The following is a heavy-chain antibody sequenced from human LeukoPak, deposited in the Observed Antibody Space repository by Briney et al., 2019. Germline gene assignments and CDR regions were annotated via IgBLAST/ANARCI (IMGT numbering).Heavy chain of an antibody. CDR1: GFTFDEYA. Sequence: PGRSLRLSCAASGFTFDEYAMHWVRQAPGKGLEWVSGISWNSGRIGYADSVKGRFTISRDNAKNSLYLQMNSLRAEDMALYYCAKDMSTKYDSWGFDYWGQGTLVTVSS. CDR2: ISWNSGRI. J-gene: IGHJ4*02. CDR3: AKDMSTKYDSWGFDY. D-gene: IGHD3-3*01. V-gene: IGHV3-9*03.